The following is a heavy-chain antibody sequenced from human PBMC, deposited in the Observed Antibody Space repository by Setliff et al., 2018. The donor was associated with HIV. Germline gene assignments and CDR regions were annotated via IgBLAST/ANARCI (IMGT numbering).Heavy chain of an antibody. Sequence: PGASLTLSCKASGYTFSNYCIAWVRQMPGKGLEWMGIIYPGNSDTTYSPSFQGQVTISADKSISTAYLQWSSLKASDTAMYYCAKHLSPGSGWYSKARGMDVWGQGTTVTVSS. CDR3: AKHLSPGSGWYSKARGMDV. CDR1: GYTFSNYC. V-gene: IGHV5-51*01. D-gene: IGHD6-19*01. J-gene: IGHJ6*02. CDR2: IYPGNSDT.